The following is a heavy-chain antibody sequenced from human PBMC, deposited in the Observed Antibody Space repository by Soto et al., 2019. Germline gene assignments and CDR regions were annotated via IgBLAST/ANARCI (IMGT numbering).Heavy chain of an antibody. CDR3: ARDLGIAAAGTGYYFDY. CDR1: GFTFSSYS. D-gene: IGHD6-13*01. V-gene: IGHV3-21*01. Sequence: GGSLRLSCAASGFTFSSYSMNWVRQAPGKSLEWVSSSSSSSSYIYYADSVKGRFTISRDNAKNSLYLQMDSLRAEDTAVYYCARDLGIAAAGTGYYFDYWGQGTLVTVSS. J-gene: IGHJ4*02. CDR2: SSSSSSYI.